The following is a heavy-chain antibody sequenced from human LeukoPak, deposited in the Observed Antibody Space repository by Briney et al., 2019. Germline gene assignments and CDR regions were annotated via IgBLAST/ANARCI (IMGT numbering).Heavy chain of an antibody. CDR3: AKDRYSSGWASYWYFDL. V-gene: IGHV3-23*01. CDR1: GFTFSSYA. D-gene: IGHD6-19*01. Sequence: GGSLRLSCAASGFTFSSYAMSWVRQAPGKGLEWVSAISGSGGSTYYADSVKGRFTISRDNSRNTLYLQMNSLRAEDTAVYYCAKDRYSSGWASYWYFDLWGRGTLVTVSS. J-gene: IGHJ2*01. CDR2: ISGSGGST.